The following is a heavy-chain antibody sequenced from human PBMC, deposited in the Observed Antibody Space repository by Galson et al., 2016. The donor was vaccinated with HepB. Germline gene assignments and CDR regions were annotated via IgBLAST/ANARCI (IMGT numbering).Heavy chain of an antibody. J-gene: IGHJ4*01. V-gene: IGHV3-11*01. CDR1: GFMFSDHY. CDR3: AREGAWEERFDF. D-gene: IGHD1-26*01. CDR2: ISSNSMIT. Sequence: SLRLSCAASGFMFSDHYMAWIRQAPGKGLEWISYISSNSMITYYADSVKGRFTISRDHAKDSLFLEMDSLRADDTAVYYCAREGAWEERFDFWGRGTLVTVSS.